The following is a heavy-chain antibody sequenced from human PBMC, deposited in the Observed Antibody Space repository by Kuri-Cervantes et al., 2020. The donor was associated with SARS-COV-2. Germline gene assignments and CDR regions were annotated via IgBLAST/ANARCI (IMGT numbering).Heavy chain of an antibody. CDR1: RGTFSTHG. CDR2: IVPMFGTL. Sequence: SVKVSCKPSRGTFSTHGVGWVRQAPGQGLEWLGGIVPMFGTLDYAQSFQGRVTITADKSTNTVYMELKSLTSQGTAVYFCARDYGNVHFDSWGQGTLVTVSS. D-gene: IGHD4-17*01. CDR3: ARDYGNVHFDS. J-gene: IGHJ4*02. V-gene: IGHV1-69*06.